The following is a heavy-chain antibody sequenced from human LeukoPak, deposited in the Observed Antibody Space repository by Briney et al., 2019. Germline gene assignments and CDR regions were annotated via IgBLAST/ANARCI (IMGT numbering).Heavy chain of an antibody. Sequence: SETLSLTCTVSGGSLRGLFWSGVGQPPGKGVEGIGYIFNSGRTAYNPSLNSRVTISEDTSNNQFSLKLNFATAADTAVYYCARARPNWTPPDFWGQGILVTVSS. CDR1: GGSLRGLF. J-gene: IGHJ4*02. V-gene: IGHV4-4*08. CDR3: ARARPNWTPPDF. CDR2: IFNSGRT. D-gene: IGHD1-1*01.